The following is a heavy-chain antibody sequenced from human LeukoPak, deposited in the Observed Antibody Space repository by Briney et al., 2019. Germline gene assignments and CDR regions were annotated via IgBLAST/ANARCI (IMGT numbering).Heavy chain of an antibody. CDR2: IKQDGSEK. CDR3: ARDHLQRRDGYKLAGGYYYYGRDV. V-gene: IGHV3-7*01. Sequence: GGSLRLSCAASGFTFSSYWMSWVRQAPGRGLAWVAKIKQDGSEKYHVDSVKGRFTISRDNAKNSLYLQMNSLRAEDTAVYYCARDHLQRRDGYKLAGGYYYYGRDVWGQGTTVTVSS. D-gene: IGHD5-24*01. J-gene: IGHJ6*02. CDR1: GFTFSSYW.